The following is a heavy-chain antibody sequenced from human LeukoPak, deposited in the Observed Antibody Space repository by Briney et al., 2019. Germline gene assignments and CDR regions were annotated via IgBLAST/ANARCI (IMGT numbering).Heavy chain of an antibody. J-gene: IGHJ4*02. V-gene: IGHV1-2*02. D-gene: IGHD6-19*01. Sequence: ASVKVSCKASGYTFTGYYMHWVRQAPGQGLEWMGWINPNSGGTNYAQKFQGRVTMTRDTSISTAYMELSRLTSDDTAVYYCARDRVGSGWPRPYYFEFWGQGTVVTVSS. CDR3: ARDRVGSGWPRPYYFEF. CDR1: GYTFTGYY. CDR2: INPNSGGT.